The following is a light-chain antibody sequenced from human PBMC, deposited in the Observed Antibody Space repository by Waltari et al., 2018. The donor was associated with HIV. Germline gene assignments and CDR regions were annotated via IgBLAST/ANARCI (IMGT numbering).Light chain of an antibody. J-gene: IGLJ3*02. CDR3: ATWDDSLNGWA. Sequence: QSVMTQPPSASGTPGQGVTISCSGSKSNIGDTYVYCYQQLPGKAPKLLIETNNQRPAGVPDRFSGSKSGTSASLAISGLRSDDEADYYCATWDDSLNGWAFGGGTKLTVL. V-gene: IGLV1-47*01. CDR2: TNN. CDR1: KSNIGDTY.